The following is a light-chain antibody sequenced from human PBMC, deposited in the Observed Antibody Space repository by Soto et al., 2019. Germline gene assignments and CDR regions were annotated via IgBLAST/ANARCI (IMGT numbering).Light chain of an antibody. Sequence: DIQMTQSPSSLSASVGDRVTITCQASQNINNYLNWYQQKPGRAPKLLIYDASNLEAGVPSRFRGSGSGTDFTFTISRLQPEDIAVYYCQQRSNWPLTFGGGTKVEIK. CDR2: DAS. V-gene: IGKV1-33*01. CDR3: QQRSNWPLT. J-gene: IGKJ4*01. CDR1: QNINNY.